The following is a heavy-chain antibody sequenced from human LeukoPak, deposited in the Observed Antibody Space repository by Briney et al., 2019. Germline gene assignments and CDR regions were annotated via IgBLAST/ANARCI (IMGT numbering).Heavy chain of an antibody. Sequence: ASVKVSCKVSGYTLTELSMHWVRQAPGKGLEWMGGFDPEDGETIYAQKFQGRVTMTEDTSTDTAYMELSTLISEDTAMYYCATAGWGVALDFWGQGTMVTVSS. CDR2: FDPEDGET. CDR3: ATAGWGVALDF. CDR1: GYTLTELS. V-gene: IGHV1-24*01. J-gene: IGHJ3*01. D-gene: IGHD1-1*01.